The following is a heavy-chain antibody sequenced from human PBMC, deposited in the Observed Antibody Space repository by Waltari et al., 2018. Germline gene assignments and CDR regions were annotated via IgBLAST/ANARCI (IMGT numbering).Heavy chain of an antibody. CDR2: IKHSGSP. Sequence: QVQLQQWGAGLLKPSETLSLTCAVYGGSFSGYYWSWIRQPPGKGLEGIGEIKHSGSPNYNPSLTSRVTISVDTSKNQFSLKLSSVTAADTAVYYCASLGIQLWLRPDRDYWGQGTLVTVSS. CDR3: ASLGIQLWLRPDRDY. V-gene: IGHV4-34*01. CDR1: GGSFSGYY. D-gene: IGHD5-18*01. J-gene: IGHJ4*02.